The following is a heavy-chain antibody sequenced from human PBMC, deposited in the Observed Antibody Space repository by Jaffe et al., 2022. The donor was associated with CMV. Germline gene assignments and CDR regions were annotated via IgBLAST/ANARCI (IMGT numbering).Heavy chain of an antibody. CDR2: IYYSGST. D-gene: IGHD4-4*01. Sequence: QVQLQESGPGLVKPSETLSLTCTVSGGSISSYYWSWIRQPPGKGLEWIGYIYYSGSTNYNPSLKSRVTISVDTSKNQFSLKLSSVTAADTAVYYCARTLQPYWYFDLWGRGTLVTVSS. CDR3: ARTLQPYWYFDL. CDR1: GGSISSYY. J-gene: IGHJ2*01. V-gene: IGHV4-59*01.